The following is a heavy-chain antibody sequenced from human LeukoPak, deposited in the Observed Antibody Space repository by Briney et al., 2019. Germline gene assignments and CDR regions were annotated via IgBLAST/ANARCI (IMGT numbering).Heavy chain of an antibody. J-gene: IGHJ4*02. D-gene: IGHD1-26*01. Sequence: ALVKVSCKASGYTFTGYYMHWVRQAPGQGLEWMGIINPSGGSTSYAQKFQGRVTMTRDMSTSTVYMELSSLRSEDTAVYYCAREGYSGRQSAFDYWGQGTPVTVSS. CDR1: GYTFTGYY. CDR3: AREGYSGRQSAFDY. V-gene: IGHV1-46*01. CDR2: INPSGGST.